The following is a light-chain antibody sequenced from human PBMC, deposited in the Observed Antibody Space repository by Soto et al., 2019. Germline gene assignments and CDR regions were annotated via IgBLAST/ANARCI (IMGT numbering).Light chain of an antibody. CDR2: GAS. CDR1: QSGSSSY. V-gene: IGKV3-20*01. CDR3: QQYGSSPFT. Sequence: EIVLTQSPGTLSLSPGERATISCRASQSGSSSYLAWYQQKPGQAPRLLIDGASSRATGIPDRFSGSGSGTDFTLTISRLEPEDFAVYYCQQYGSSPFTFGQGTKREIK. J-gene: IGKJ2*01.